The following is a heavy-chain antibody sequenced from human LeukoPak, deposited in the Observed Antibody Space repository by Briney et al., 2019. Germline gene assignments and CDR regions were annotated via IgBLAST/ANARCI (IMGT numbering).Heavy chain of an antibody. J-gene: IGHJ4*02. V-gene: IGHV4-59*01. CDR3: VRTNNPDFYDD. CDR2: IYYSGST. CDR1: SGSISGYY. Sequence: SETLSLTCTVSSGSISGYYLSWIRQPPGTGLEWIGYIYYSGSTNYNPPLKSRVTMSVDTSTNQFFLKLSSVTAADTAVYYCVRTNNPDFYDDWGQGTLVTVSS.